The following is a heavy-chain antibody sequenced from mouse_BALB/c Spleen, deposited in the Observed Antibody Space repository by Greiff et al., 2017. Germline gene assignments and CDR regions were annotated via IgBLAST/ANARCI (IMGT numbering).Heavy chain of an antibody. J-gene: IGHJ3*01. Sequence: EVKLVESGGGLVQPGGSLRLSCATSGFTFTDYYMSWVRQPPGKALEWLGFIRNKANGYTTEYSASVKGRFTISRDNSQSILYLQMNTLRAEDSATYYCARHDGSSFFAYWGQGTLVTVSA. D-gene: IGHD1-1*01. CDR2: IRNKANGYTT. CDR1: GFTFTDYY. CDR3: ARHDGSSFFAY. V-gene: IGHV7-3*02.